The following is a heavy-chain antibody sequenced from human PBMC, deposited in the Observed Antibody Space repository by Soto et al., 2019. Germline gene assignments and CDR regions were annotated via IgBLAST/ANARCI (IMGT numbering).Heavy chain of an antibody. CDR1: GGTFSSYA. V-gene: IGHV1-69*01. J-gene: IGHJ6*02. Sequence: QVQLVQSGAEVKKPGSSVKVSCKASGGTFSSYAISWVRQAPGQGLEWMGGIIPIFGTANYAQKFQGRVTITADESTSTDYMELSSLRSEDTAVYYCARSGYCTNGVCYYYYGMDVWGQGTTVTVSS. CDR2: IIPIFGTA. CDR3: ARSGYCTNGVCYYYYGMDV. D-gene: IGHD2-8*01.